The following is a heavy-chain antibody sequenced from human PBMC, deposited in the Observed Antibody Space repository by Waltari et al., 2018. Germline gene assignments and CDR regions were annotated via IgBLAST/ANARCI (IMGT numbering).Heavy chain of an antibody. CDR1: GFTFDDYA. D-gene: IGHD5-12*01. Sequence: EVQLVESGGGLVQPGRSLRLSCAASGFTFDDYAMHWVRQAPGKGLEWVSGISWNSGSIGYADSVKGRVTISRDNAKNSLYLQMNSLRAEDTALYYCAKDKRASKATGTMGGFDYWGQGTLVTVSS. CDR2: ISWNSGSI. J-gene: IGHJ4*02. CDR3: AKDKRASKATGTMGGFDY. V-gene: IGHV3-9*01.